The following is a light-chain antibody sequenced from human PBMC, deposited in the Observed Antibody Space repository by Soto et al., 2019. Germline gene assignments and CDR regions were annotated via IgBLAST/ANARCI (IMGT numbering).Light chain of an antibody. CDR1: LSVSSSY. CDR2: GAS. Sequence: EIVLTQSPGTLSLSPGERATLSCRASLSVSSSYLAWYQQKPGQAPSLLIYGASSRATGIPDRFSGSGSGTDFTLTISRLEPEDFAVYYCQQYGSSPGTFGQGTKVEIK. J-gene: IGKJ1*01. CDR3: QQYGSSPGT. V-gene: IGKV3-20*01.